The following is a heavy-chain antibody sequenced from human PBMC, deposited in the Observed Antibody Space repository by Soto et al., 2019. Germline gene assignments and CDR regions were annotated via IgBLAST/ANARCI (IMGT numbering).Heavy chain of an antibody. CDR3: AREAVVGATAKFDR. CDR1: GFGVTESETY. V-gene: IGHV3-53*03. J-gene: IGHJ5*02. CDR2: FYRGGRR. Sequence: EVQMVESGGGLIQPGGSLKLSCAVSGFGVTESETYVSWIRQAPGKGLEWVAAFYRGGRRNYAASVKGRFVISRDKSENSVFLQLNLVRVEDTAVYYCAREAVVGATAKFDRWGQGTMVIIS. D-gene: IGHD2-15*01.